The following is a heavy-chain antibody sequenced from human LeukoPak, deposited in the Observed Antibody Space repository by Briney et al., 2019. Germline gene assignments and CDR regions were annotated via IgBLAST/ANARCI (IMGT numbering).Heavy chain of an antibody. CDR3: AAGYCSGGSCYY. V-gene: IGHV3-33*01. CDR1: GFTFSSYG. Sequence: GGSLRLSCAASGFTFSSYGMHWVRQAPGKGLEWVAVIWYDGSNKYYADSVKGRFTISRDNSKNTLYLQMNSLRAEDTAVYYCAAGYCSGGSCYYWGQGTLATVSS. CDR2: IWYDGSNK. D-gene: IGHD2-15*01. J-gene: IGHJ4*02.